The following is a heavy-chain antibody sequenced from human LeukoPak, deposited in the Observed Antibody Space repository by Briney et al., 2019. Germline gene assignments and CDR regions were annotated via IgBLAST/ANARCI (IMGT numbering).Heavy chain of an antibody. CDR1: SGSISTYY. Sequence: KPSETLSLTCTVSSGSISTYYWSWIRQPPGKGLEWIGYIYYSGSTNYNPSLKSRVTVSVDTSKNQFSLKLSSVTAADTAVYYCARGGPGGAPADFDYWGQGTLVTVSS. V-gene: IGHV4-59*01. D-gene: IGHD6-25*01. CDR2: IYYSGST. J-gene: IGHJ4*02. CDR3: ARGGPGGAPADFDY.